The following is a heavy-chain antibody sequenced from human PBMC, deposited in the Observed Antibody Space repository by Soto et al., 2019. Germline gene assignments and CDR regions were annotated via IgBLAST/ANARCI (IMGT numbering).Heavy chain of an antibody. D-gene: IGHD2-2*01. V-gene: IGHV3-20*04. CDR2: INWNGGST. J-gene: IGHJ6*02. Sequence: GGSLRLSCTASGFNFDDYGMSWVRQAPGKGLEWVSGINWNGGSTGYADSVKGRFTISRDNAKNSLYLQMNSLRAEDTALYYCARSLSYQPREGMDVWGQGTTVTVSS. CDR1: GFNFDDYG. CDR3: ARSLSYQPREGMDV.